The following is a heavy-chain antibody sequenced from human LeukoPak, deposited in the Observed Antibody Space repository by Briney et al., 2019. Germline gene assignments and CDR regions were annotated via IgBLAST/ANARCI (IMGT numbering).Heavy chain of an antibody. V-gene: IGHV3-15*01. J-gene: IGHJ3*02. Sequence: WGSLRLSCAAFGFTFSSAWMSWVRQAPGKGLQWIGRIKSKTNGGTTDYAAPVKGRFTISRDDSKNTLYLQMNSLETGDTAMYYCSREGVGGGAFDIWGQGTPLTVSS. CDR1: GFTFSSAW. D-gene: IGHD3-3*01. CDR3: SREGVGGGAFDI. CDR2: IKSKTNGGTT.